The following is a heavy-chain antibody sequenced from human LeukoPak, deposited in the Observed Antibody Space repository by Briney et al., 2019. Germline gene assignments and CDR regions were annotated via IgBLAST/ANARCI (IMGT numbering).Heavy chain of an antibody. D-gene: IGHD3-3*01. J-gene: IGHJ6*02. CDR2: IYYSGST. Sequence: TSETLSLTCTVSGGSISSRSYYWGWVRQPPGKGLEWIGYIYYSGSTNYNPSLKSRVTISVDTSKNQFSLKLSSVTAADTAVYYCARGPTYYDFWSGYSVGPMDVWGQGTTVTVSS. V-gene: IGHV4-61*05. CDR3: ARGPTYYDFWSGYSVGPMDV. CDR1: GGSISSRSYY.